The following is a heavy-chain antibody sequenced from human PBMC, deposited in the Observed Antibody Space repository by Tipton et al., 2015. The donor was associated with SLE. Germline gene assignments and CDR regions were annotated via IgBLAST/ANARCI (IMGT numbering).Heavy chain of an antibody. Sequence: TLSLTCTVSGGSISSGGYYWSWIRQHPGKGLEWIGYIYYSGSTYYNPSLKSRVTISVDTSKNQFSLKLSSVTAADTAVYYCARDRASGWYEGFDLWGRGTLVTVSS. J-gene: IGHJ2*01. CDR1: GGSISSGGYY. V-gene: IGHV4-31*03. CDR3: ARDRASGWYEGFDL. D-gene: IGHD6-19*01. CDR2: IYYSGST.